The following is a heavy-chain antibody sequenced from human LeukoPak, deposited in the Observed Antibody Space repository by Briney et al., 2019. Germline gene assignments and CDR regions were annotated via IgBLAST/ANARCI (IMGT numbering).Heavy chain of an antibody. CDR1: GVSISSGGYS. CDR2: IYYSGST. V-gene: IGHV4-61*08. CDR3: ASSYCSGGSCGLGGYYYYGMDV. J-gene: IGHJ6*02. D-gene: IGHD2-15*01. Sequence: SQTLSLTCAVSGVSISSGGYSWSWIRQPPGKGLEWIGYIYYSGSTNYNPSLKSRVTISVDTSKNQFSLKLSSVTAADTAVYYCASSYCSGGSCGLGGYYYYGMDVWGQGTTVTVSS.